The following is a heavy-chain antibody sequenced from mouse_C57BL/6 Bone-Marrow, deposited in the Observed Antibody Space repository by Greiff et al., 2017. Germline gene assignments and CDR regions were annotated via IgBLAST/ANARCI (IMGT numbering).Heavy chain of an antibody. Sequence: EVQVVESGGDLVKPGGSLTLSCAASGFTFSSYGMSWVRQTPDKRLEWVATISSGGSYTYYPDSVKGRFPISRDNAKNTLYLQMSSLKSEDTAMYYCARNYYAMDYWGQGTSVTVSS. J-gene: IGHJ4*01. CDR1: GFTFSSYG. V-gene: IGHV5-6*01. CDR3: ARNYYAMDY. CDR2: ISSGGSYT.